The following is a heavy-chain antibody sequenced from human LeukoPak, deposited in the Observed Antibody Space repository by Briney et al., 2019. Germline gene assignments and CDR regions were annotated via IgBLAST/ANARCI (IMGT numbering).Heavy chain of an antibody. V-gene: IGHV3-33*08. CDR3: TTPPSCGGDCYSYYYYGMDV. CDR2: IWYGGS. J-gene: IGHJ6*02. CDR1: GFTFSTYG. Sequence: GGSLRLSCAASGFTFSTYGMHWVRQAPGKGLEWVAVIWYGGSNADSVKGRFTISRDNSKNTLYLQMNSLKTEDTAVYYCTTPPSCGGDCYSYYYYGMDVWGQGTTVTVSS. D-gene: IGHD2-21*02.